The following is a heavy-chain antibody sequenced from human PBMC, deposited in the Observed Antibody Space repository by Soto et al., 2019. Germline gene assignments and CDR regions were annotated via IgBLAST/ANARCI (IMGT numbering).Heavy chain of an antibody. V-gene: IGHV1-18*04. CDR1: GYTFTSYG. CDR2: ISSYNDKT. D-gene: IGHD2-2*01. CDR3: ARGRCSSSSCYGYYYYGMDV. J-gene: IGHJ6*02. Sequence: ASVKVSCKTSGYTFTSYGISWVRQAPGQGLEWMGWISSYNDKTNYAHKFQGRVTMTTDTSTNTAYMELRSLRSDDTAVYYCARGRCSSSSCYGYYYYGMDVWGQGTTVTVPS.